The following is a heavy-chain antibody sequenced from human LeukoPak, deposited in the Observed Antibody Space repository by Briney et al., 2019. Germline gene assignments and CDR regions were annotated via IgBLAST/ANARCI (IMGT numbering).Heavy chain of an antibody. Sequence: PSETLSLTCTVSGGSISSSSHYWGWIRQPPGKGLEWIGSIYYSGSTYYNPSLKSRVTISVDTSKNQFSLKLSSVTAADTAVYYCARVSTGHFDYWGQGTLVTVSS. V-gene: IGHV4-39*07. CDR2: IYYSGST. CDR1: GGSISSSSHY. J-gene: IGHJ4*02. D-gene: IGHD5/OR15-5a*01. CDR3: ARVSTGHFDY.